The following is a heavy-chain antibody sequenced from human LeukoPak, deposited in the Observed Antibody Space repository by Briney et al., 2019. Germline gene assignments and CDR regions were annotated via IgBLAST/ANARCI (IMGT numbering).Heavy chain of an antibody. D-gene: IGHD1-26*01. CDR1: GYTFTSYG. CDR2: ISAYNGNT. Sequence: ASVKVSCKASGYTFTSYGISWVRQAPGQGLEWMGWISAYNGNTNYAQKFQGRVTMSTDTSTSTAYMELRDLTSDDTAVYYCAGSNSGSYYHFDYWGQGTLVTVSS. CDR3: AGSNSGSYYHFDY. J-gene: IGHJ4*02. V-gene: IGHV1-18*01.